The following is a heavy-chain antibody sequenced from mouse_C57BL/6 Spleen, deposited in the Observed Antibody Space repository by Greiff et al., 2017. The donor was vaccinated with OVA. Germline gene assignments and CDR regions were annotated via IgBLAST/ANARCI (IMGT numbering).Heavy chain of an antibody. CDR3: ARGGTRYFDY. CDR2: IYPSDSET. J-gene: IGHJ2*01. D-gene: IGHD3-3*01. V-gene: IGHV1-61*01. CDR1: GYTFTSYW. Sequence: QVHVKQPGAELVRPGSSVKLSCKASGYTFTSYWMDWVKQRPGQGLEWIGNIYPSDSETPYNQKFKDKATLTVDKSSSTAYMQLSSLTSEDSAVYYCARGGTRYFDYWGQGTTLTVSS.